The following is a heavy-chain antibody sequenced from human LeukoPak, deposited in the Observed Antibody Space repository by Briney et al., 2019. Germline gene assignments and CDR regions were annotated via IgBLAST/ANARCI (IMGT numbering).Heavy chain of an antibody. CDR1: GYRFTEYW. Sequence: GESLKLSCKGSGYRFTEYWIAWVSQMPGKGLEWMGIVYHSNSETRYSPSFKGQVTISADKSISTAYLQWSSLEASDTAMYFCARHRYSGSDTQGFDSWGQGTLVTVSS. V-gene: IGHV5-51*01. CDR3: ARHRYSGSDTQGFDS. J-gene: IGHJ4*02. CDR2: VYHSNSET. D-gene: IGHD5-12*01.